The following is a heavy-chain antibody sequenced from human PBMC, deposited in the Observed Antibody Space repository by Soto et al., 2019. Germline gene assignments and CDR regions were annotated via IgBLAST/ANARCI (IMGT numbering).Heavy chain of an antibody. J-gene: IGHJ6*02. CDR2: INPNSGGT. CDR1: GYTFSGYY. D-gene: IGHD2-2*02. CDR3: ARSLTEGYCTITGCYTRPLYGMDV. Sequence: ASMKVSCKASGYTFSGYYIHWLRQAPGQGLEWMGWINPNSGGTNYAQKFQGRVTVTRDTPTSTAYMELSRLTSDDTAVYYCARSLTEGYCTITGCYTRPLYGMDVWGQGTTVTVSS. V-gene: IGHV1-2*02.